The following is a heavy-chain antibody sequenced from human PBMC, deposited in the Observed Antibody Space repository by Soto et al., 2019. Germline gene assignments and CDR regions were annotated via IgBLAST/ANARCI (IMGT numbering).Heavy chain of an antibody. D-gene: IGHD6-13*01. Sequence: QVQLVESGGGVVQPGRSLRLSCAASGFTFSNYAMHWVRQAPGKGLEWVAVISYDGSNKYYADSVKGRFTISRDNSKNTLYLQMNSLRTEDTAVYYCAKGEGGSSWYGPGSLTFDYWGQGPLVTVSS. CDR3: AKGEGGSSWYGPGSLTFDY. J-gene: IGHJ4*02. CDR2: ISYDGSNK. V-gene: IGHV3-30-3*01. CDR1: GFTFSNYA.